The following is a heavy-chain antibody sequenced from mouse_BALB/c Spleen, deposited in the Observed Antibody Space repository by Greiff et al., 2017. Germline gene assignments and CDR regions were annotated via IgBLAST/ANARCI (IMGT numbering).Heavy chain of an antibody. CDR1: GFTFSNYW. D-gene: IGHD1-1*01. CDR2: IRLKSNNYAT. V-gene: IGHV6-6*02. CDR3: TRSYYGSWDY. Sequence: EVKLLESGGGLVQPGGSMKLSCVASGFTFSNYWMNWVRQSPEKGLEWVAEIRLKSNNYATHYAESVKGRFTISRDDSKSSVYLQMNNLRAEDTGIYYCTRSYYGSWDYWGQGTTLTVSS. J-gene: IGHJ2*01.